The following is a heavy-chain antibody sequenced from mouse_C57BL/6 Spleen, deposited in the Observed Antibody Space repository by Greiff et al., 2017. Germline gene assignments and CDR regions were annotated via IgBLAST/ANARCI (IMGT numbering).Heavy chain of an antibody. J-gene: IGHJ1*03. CDR3: FYVGYPYWYFDV. CDR1: GYTFTDYN. CDR2: INPNNGGT. V-gene: IGHV1-22*01. Sequence: VQLQQSGPELVKPGASVKMSCKASGYTFTDYNMHWVKQSHGKSLEWLGYINPNNGGTSYNQKFMGKATLTVNKSSSTTYIELRSLTSEDYAVYYWFYVGYPYWYFDVWGTGTTVTVSS. D-gene: IGHD2-3*01.